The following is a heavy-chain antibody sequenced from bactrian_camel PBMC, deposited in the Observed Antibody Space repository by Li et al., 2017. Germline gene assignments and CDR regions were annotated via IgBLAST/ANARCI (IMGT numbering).Heavy chain of an antibody. V-gene: IGHV3S1*01. CDR3: AAVSGSGGYCYFGRFDY. CDR2: IFTFGGST. Sequence: HVQLVESGGGSVQAGGSLRLSCAASGHPYGRNCVGWFRQAPGKEREGVAAIFTFGGSTYYADSVKGRFTISQDNAKTTLYLQMNSLKPEDTAMYYCAAVSGSGGYCYFGRFDYWGQGTQVTVS. D-gene: IGHD2*01. CDR1: GHPYGRNC. J-gene: IGHJ6*01.